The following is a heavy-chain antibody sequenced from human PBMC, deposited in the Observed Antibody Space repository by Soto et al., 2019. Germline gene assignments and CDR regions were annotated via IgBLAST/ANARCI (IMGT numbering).Heavy chain of an antibody. CDR1: GYSFAGYW. Sequence: GESLKISCKGSGYSFAGYWITWVRQKPGKGLEWMGRIDPSDSQTYYSPSFRGHVTISVTKSITTVFLQWSSLRASDTAMYYCARRSGYCSSTSCPGVYYYYYGMDVWGQGTTVTVSS. J-gene: IGHJ6*02. V-gene: IGHV5-10-1*01. CDR3: ARRSGYCSSTSCPGVYYYYYGMDV. D-gene: IGHD2-2*01. CDR2: IDPSDSQT.